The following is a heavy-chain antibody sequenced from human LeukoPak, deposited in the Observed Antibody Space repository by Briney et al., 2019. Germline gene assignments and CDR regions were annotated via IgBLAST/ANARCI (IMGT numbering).Heavy chain of an antibody. V-gene: IGHV1-2*02. CDR3: ATDPAGSITMVRGVIILKKPTEYFQH. Sequence: ASVKVSCKASGYTFTAYYIHWVRQAPGQGLEWMGWINPNSGDTNYAQKFQGRVTMTEDTSTDTAYMELSSLRSEDTAVYYCATDPAGSITMVRGVIILKKPTEYFQHWGQGTLVTVSS. CDR2: INPNSGDT. CDR1: GYTFTAYY. D-gene: IGHD3-10*01. J-gene: IGHJ1*01.